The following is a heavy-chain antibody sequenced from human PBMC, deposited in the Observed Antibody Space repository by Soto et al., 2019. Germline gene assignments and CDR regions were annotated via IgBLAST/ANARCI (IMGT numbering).Heavy chain of an antibody. J-gene: IGHJ4*02. V-gene: IGHV1-2*02. CDR1: GYTFIDTF. D-gene: IGHD2-2*02. CDR2: INPNNGGT. CDR3: ARAIPFTVLCMDY. Sequence: QVQLVQSGAEVKRPGASVKVSCKASGYTFIDTFIHWVRQAPGQRPEWMGWINPNNGGTHYSRKFQGRVTLTRDTSITTAYMELVGLESDDSAFYFCARAIPFTVLCMDYWGQGTLVTVSS.